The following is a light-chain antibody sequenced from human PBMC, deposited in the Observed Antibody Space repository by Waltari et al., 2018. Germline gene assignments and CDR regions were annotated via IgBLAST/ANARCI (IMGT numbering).Light chain of an antibody. CDR2: DAS. Sequence: ESVLTQSPATLSLSPGERANLSCRASQSVRSYLAWYQQKPGQAPRLLIYDASNRATGIPARFSGSGSGTDFTLTISSLEPEDVAVYYCQQRSNWPLTFGGGTKVEI. J-gene: IGKJ4*01. V-gene: IGKV3-11*01. CDR3: QQRSNWPLT. CDR1: QSVRSY.